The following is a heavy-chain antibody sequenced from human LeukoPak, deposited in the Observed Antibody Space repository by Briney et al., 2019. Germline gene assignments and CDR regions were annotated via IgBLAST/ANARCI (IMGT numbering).Heavy chain of an antibody. CDR3: AKQLGYCSGGSCYFEN. V-gene: IGHV3-23*01. CDR2: VSGSSGST. D-gene: IGHD2-15*01. Sequence: RPGGSLRLSCAASGFTFSSYAMSWVRQAPGKGLEWVAAVSGSSGSTYYADSVKGRFTISRDNSKNTLYLQMNNLRGEDTAEYHCAKQLGYCSGGSCYFENWGQGTLVTVS. J-gene: IGHJ4*02. CDR1: GFTFSSYA.